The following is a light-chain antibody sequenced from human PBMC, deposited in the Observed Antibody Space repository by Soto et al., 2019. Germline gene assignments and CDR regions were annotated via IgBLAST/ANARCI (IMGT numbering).Light chain of an antibody. CDR3: QQRSNWPPV. CDR2: DAS. J-gene: IGKJ5*01. CDR1: QSVSRY. Sequence: EIVLTQSPVTLSLSPGERATLSCRASQSVSRYLAWYQQKPGQAPRLLIYDASKRATGTPARFSGSGSGTDFTLTISSLETEDFAVYYCQQRSNWPPVFGQGTRLEIK. V-gene: IGKV3-11*01.